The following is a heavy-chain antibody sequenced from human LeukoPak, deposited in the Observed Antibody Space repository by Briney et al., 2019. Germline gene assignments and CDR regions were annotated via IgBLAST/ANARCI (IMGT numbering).Heavy chain of an antibody. J-gene: IGHJ4*02. CDR3: ARVHLLRRDGYNWEIEAELGFDY. CDR1: GGSISGSGHY. V-gene: IGHV4-39*01. CDR2: MFYSGIT. Sequence: SETLSLTCTVSGGSISGSGHYWGWIRQPPGKGLEWIASMFYSGITYYNPSLRSRVTISVDTSKNQFSLKLSSVTAADTAVYYCARVHLLRRDGYNWEIEAELGFDYWGQGTLVTVS. D-gene: IGHD5-24*01.